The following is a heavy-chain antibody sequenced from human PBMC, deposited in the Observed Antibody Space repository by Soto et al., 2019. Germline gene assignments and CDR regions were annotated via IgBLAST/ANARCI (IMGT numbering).Heavy chain of an antibody. Sequence: QVTLKESGPVLVKPTETLTLTCTVSGFSLSNARMGVSWIRQPPGKALEWLAHIFSNDEKSYSTSLKSRLTISKDTSKSQVVLTMTNMDPVDTATYYCARIRGDYYGFFADYYFDYWGQGTLVTVSS. CDR3: ARIRGDYYGFFADYYFDY. J-gene: IGHJ4*02. CDR2: IFSNDEK. CDR1: GFSLSNARMG. V-gene: IGHV2-26*01. D-gene: IGHD3-10*01.